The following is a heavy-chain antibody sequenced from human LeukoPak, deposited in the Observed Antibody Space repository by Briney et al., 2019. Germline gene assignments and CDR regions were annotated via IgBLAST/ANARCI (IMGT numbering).Heavy chain of an antibody. CDR3: VRRLGGYND. V-gene: IGHV5-51*01. CDR2: IYPGDSDT. Sequence: AESLNISWQVSGYIFTHYWSGGVRQMPGKGLEWVGIIYPGDSDTRYRPYFHGHVTISADKSINAAYLQWSSLKASDTAMYYCVRRLGGYNDWGQGTLVTVSS. J-gene: IGHJ4*02. D-gene: IGHD5-24*01. CDR1: GYIFTHYW.